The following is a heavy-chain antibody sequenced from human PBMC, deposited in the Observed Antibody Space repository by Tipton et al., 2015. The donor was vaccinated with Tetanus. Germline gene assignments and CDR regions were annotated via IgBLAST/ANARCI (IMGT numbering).Heavy chain of an antibody. D-gene: IGHD5-18*01. CDR2: IWNDGSYK. V-gene: IGHV3-33*01. CDR3: ARVGISQNAHSYVYRGLDV. J-gene: IGHJ6*02. CDR1: GFTFSTNT. Sequence: RSLRLSCAASGFTFSTNTMHWVRQAPGKGLEWVAAIWNDGSYKYYADSVKGRFTVSRDNSKNTLYLEMNSLRAEDTAVYYCARVGISQNAHSYVYRGLDVWGQGTTVTVSS.